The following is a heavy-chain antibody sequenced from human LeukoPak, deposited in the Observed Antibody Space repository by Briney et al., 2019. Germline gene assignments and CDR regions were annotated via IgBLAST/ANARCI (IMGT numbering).Heavy chain of an antibody. CDR3: ARGNYYYYYGMDV. CDR1: GFTFSSYA. Sequence: GRSLRLSCAASGFTFSSYAMHWVRQAPGKGLEWVAVISYDGSNKYYADSVKGRFTISRDNSKNTLYLQMGSLRAEDMAVYYCARGNYYYYYGMDVWGQGTTVTVSS. CDR2: ISYDGSNK. J-gene: IGHJ6*02. V-gene: IGHV3-30*14.